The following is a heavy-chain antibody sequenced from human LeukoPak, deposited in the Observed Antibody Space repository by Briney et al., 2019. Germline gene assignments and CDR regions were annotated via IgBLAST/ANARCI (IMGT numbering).Heavy chain of an antibody. V-gene: IGHV3-30*02. CDR2: IRDDGSNK. J-gene: IGHJ4*02. D-gene: IGHD3-9*01. CDR3: AKDYYDIVTGYNLDY. CDR1: GFTFSSYG. Sequence: GGSLRLSCAASGFTFSSYGMHWVRQAPGKGLEWVAFIRDDGSNKYYADSVKGRFTISRDNSKNTLYLQMNSLRAENTAVYYCAKDYYDIVTGYNLDYWGQGTLVTVSS.